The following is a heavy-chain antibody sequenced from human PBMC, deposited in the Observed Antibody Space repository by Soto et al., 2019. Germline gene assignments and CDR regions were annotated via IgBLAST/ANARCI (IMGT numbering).Heavy chain of an antibody. CDR1: GFTFSSYW. CDR3: ARDYRELRPPLATKAFDY. V-gene: IGHV3-7*01. CDR2: IKQDGSEK. Sequence: GGSLRLSCAASGFTFSSYWMSWVRQAPGKGLEWVANIKQDGSEKYYVDSVKGRFTISRDNAKNSLYLQMNSLRAEDTAVYYCARDYRELRPPLATKAFDYWGQGTLVTVSS. J-gene: IGHJ4*02. D-gene: IGHD1-26*01.